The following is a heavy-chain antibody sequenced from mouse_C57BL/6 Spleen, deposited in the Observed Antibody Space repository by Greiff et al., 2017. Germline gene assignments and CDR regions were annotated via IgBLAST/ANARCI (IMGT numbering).Heavy chain of an antibody. Sequence: VQLKESGAELARPGASVKLSCKASGYTFTSYGISWVKQRTGQGLEWIGEIYPRSGNTYYNEKFKGKATLTADKSSSTAYMELRSLTSEDSAVYFCARSRDYDQGYYFDYWGQGTTLTVSS. V-gene: IGHV1-81*01. D-gene: IGHD2-4*01. CDR1: GYTFTSYG. CDR2: IYPRSGNT. CDR3: ARSRDYDQGYYFDY. J-gene: IGHJ2*01.